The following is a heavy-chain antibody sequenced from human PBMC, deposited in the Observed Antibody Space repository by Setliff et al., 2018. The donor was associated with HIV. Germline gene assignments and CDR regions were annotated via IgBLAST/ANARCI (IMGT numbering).Heavy chain of an antibody. Sequence: PGESLKISCTFWGFSFNSYGMHWVRQAPGKGLEWVASIWYDERHKFYANSVKGRFTISRDNPKRTLYLQIDSLRAEDTAVYYCARVRSNYAGYWYFDLWGRGTLVTVSS. CDR1: GFSFNSYG. CDR3: ARVRSNYAGYWYFDL. J-gene: IGHJ2*01. V-gene: IGHV3-33*08. CDR2: IWYDERHK. D-gene: IGHD4-4*01.